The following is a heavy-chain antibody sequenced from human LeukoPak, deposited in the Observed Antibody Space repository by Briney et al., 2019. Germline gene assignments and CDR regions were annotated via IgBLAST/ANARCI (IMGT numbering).Heavy chain of an antibody. D-gene: IGHD2/OR15-2a*01. CDR1: GGTFSSYA. CDR3: ARAHPSAFYDVREYYHYMDV. Sequence: SVKVSCKASGGTFSSYAISWVRQAPGQGLEWMGRIIPIFGTANYAQKFQGRVTITTDESTSTAYMELSSLRSEDTAVYYCARAHPSAFYDVREYYHYMDVWGKGTTVTVSS. V-gene: IGHV1-69*05. CDR2: IIPIFGTA. J-gene: IGHJ6*03.